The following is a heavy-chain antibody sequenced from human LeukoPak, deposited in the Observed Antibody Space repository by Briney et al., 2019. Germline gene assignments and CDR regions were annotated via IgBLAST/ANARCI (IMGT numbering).Heavy chain of an antibody. Sequence: GSLRLSCAASGFIFSNYWITWVRQAPGKGLEWVGNIKQGGSEQYYGDSVKGRFTISRDNAKNSLYLQMNTLRGEDTAVYYCARDASGTGGHDHWGQGTLVTVSS. J-gene: IGHJ4*02. CDR3: ARDASGTGGHDH. CDR1: GFIFSNYW. CDR2: IKQGGSEQ. V-gene: IGHV3-7*01. D-gene: IGHD3-10*01.